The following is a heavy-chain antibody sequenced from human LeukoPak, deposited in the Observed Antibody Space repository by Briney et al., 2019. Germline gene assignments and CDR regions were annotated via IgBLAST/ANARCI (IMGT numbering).Heavy chain of an antibody. Sequence: SETLSLTCTVSGASISTSGYYWGWIRQPPGKGLEWIGTIYHSGGTYYNPSLKSRVTISVDTSKNQFSLKLTSVTAADTAVYYCARPAKQWLGNEAFDIWGRGTMVTVSS. CDR1: GASISTSGYY. V-gene: IGHV4-39*01. J-gene: IGHJ3*02. D-gene: IGHD6-19*01. CDR3: ARPAKQWLGNEAFDI. CDR2: IYHSGGT.